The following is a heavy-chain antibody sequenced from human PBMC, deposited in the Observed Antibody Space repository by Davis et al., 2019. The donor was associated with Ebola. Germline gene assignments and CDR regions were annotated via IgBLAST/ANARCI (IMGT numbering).Heavy chain of an antibody. CDR2: ISYDGSNK. CDR3: ARWAYCGGACLTAELSPPAAFDI. Sequence: GESLKISCAASGFTFSHYALHWVRQAPGKGLEWVAVISYDGSNKYYADYVKGRFTISRDNSKNKLYLQMNSLRAEDTAVYYCARWAYCGGACLTAELSPPAAFDIWGQGTMVTVSS. D-gene: IGHD2-21*02. CDR1: GFTFSHYA. V-gene: IGHV3-30-3*01. J-gene: IGHJ3*02.